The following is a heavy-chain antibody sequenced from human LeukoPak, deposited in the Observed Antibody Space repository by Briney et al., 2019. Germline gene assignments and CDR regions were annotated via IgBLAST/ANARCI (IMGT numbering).Heavy chain of an antibody. CDR1: GGSFSGYY. CDR2: INHSGST. Sequence: SETLSLTCAVYGGSFSGYYWGWIRQPPGKGLEWIGEINHSGSTNYNPSLKSRVTISVDTSKNQFSLKLSSVTAADTAVYYCARGPRYSSSWSRFDYWGQGTLVTVSS. V-gene: IGHV4-34*01. D-gene: IGHD6-13*01. J-gene: IGHJ4*02. CDR3: ARGPRYSSSWSRFDY.